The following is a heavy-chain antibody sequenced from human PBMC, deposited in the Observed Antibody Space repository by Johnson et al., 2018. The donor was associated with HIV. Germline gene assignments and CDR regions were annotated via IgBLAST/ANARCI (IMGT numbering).Heavy chain of an antibody. D-gene: IGHD3-22*01. Sequence: VQLVESGGGLVQPGGSLRLSCAASGFTFSSNYMSWVRQAPGKGLEWVSVIYSGGSTYLIDSGKDRFNTSRDNAKNTLHLQMNSLKTEDTAVYYCAKDGGITMIVVPYAFDIWGQGTIVTVSS. CDR1: GFTFSSNY. CDR2: IYSGGST. V-gene: IGHV3-66*01. CDR3: AKDGGITMIVVPYAFDI. J-gene: IGHJ3*02.